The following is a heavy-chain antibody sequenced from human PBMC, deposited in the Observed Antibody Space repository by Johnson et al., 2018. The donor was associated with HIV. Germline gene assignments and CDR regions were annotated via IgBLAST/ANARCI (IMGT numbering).Heavy chain of an antibody. J-gene: IGHJ3*02. CDR3: AKAVAARPQGNDGAFDI. CDR1: GFTFSAYG. Sequence: QEQLVESGGGVVQPGRSLRLSCAASGFTFSAYGIHWVRQAPGKGLEWVAFIRYDGSNKYYADSVQGRFTISRDKSENTLYLQMNSLRDEDTAVYYCAKAVAARPQGNDGAFDIWGQGTMVTVSS. CDR2: IRYDGSNK. D-gene: IGHD6-6*01. V-gene: IGHV3-30*02.